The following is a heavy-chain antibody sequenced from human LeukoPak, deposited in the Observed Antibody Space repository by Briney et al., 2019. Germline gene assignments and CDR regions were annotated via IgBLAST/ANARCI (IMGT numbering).Heavy chain of an antibody. Sequence: SETLSLTCTVSGGSISSYYWSWIRQPAGKGLEWIGRIYTSGSTNYNPSLKSRVTISVEKSKNQFSLKLSSVTAADTAVYYCARDYYGSGSLYYFDYWGQGTLVTVSS. CDR2: IYTSGST. J-gene: IGHJ4*02. CDR1: GGSISSYY. CDR3: ARDYYGSGSLYYFDY. D-gene: IGHD3-10*01. V-gene: IGHV4-4*07.